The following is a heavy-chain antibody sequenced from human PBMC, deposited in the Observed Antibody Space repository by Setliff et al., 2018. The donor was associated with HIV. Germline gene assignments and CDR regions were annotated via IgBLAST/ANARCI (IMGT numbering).Heavy chain of an antibody. V-gene: IGHV1-2*02. D-gene: IGHD2-21*02. CDR1: GYSFSDYY. J-gene: IGHJ5*02. Sequence: GASVKVSCKASGYSFSDYYIHWVRQAPGHGFQWMGWISPKYGGTNYAQNFQGRVTMTRDTSFSTAYTSIRTTYMELTNLKSDDTAVYYCARDHGGNSGYNWFDPWGQGTLVTVSS. CDR3: ARDHGGNSGYNWFDP. CDR2: ISPKYGGT.